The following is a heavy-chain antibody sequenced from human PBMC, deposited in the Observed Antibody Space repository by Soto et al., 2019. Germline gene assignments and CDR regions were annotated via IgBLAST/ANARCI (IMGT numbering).Heavy chain of an antibody. CDR2: IYPGDSET. D-gene: IGHD3-3*01. J-gene: IGHJ4*01. V-gene: IGHV5-51*01. CDR3: ARTAKPVFHFVY. CDR1: GYNFTTFW. Sequence: PGESLKISCKGSGYNFTTFWIGWVRQMPGKGLEWMGIIYPGDSETKYSPDFEGQVTISADRSTNTAYLQLSSLKASDTAIYYCARTAKPVFHFVYWGQGTLVTVSS.